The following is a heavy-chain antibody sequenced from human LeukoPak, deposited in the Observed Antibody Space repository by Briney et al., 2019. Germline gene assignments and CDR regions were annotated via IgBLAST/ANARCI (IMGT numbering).Heavy chain of an antibody. CDR3: VKDPRDTYGTNWFVS. J-gene: IGHJ5*01. Sequence: GGSLRLSCVASGFSFGNYAMSWVRLAPGKGLQWVSQISGTGGATWYAGFARDRFTISRDNSKKTLYLQMSGLRVEDTAMYYCVKDPRDTYGTNWFVSWGQGTLLIVSS. V-gene: IGHV3-23*01. D-gene: IGHD2-21*01. CDR2: ISGTGGAT. CDR1: GFSFGNYA.